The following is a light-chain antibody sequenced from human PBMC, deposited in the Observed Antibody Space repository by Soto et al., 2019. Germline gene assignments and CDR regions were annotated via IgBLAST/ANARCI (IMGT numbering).Light chain of an antibody. Sequence: EIVLTQSPGTLSLSPGERATLSCRASQSVSISYLAWYQPKPGQAPRLLIYDASNRATGIPARFSGSGSGTDFTLTISSLEPEDFAVYYCQQRSNWPTCGQGTKVDNK. CDR3: QQRSNWPT. V-gene: IGKV3D-20*02. CDR1: QSVSISY. CDR2: DAS. J-gene: IGKJ1*01.